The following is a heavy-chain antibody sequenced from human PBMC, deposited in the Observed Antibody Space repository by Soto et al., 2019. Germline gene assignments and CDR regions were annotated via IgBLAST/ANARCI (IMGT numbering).Heavy chain of an antibody. D-gene: IGHD1-26*01. V-gene: IGHV3-74*01. Sequence: GGSLRLSCAASGFTFSSYWMHWVRQAPGKGLVWVSRINTDGSSTSYADSVKGRFSISRDNAKNTLYRQMNSLRAEDTAVYYCARGGDSGSFDTWGQGTLVTVSS. CDR3: ARGGDSGSFDT. J-gene: IGHJ4*02. CDR2: INTDGSST. CDR1: GFTFSSYW.